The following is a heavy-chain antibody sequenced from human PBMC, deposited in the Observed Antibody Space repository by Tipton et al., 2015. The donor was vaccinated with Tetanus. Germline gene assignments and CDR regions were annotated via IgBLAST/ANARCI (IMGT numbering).Heavy chain of an antibody. CDR2: ILGDDSST. J-gene: IGHJ4*02. CDR3: AKGGTIMIWNYYFDS. V-gene: IGHV3-64*01. Sequence: SLRLSCAASGFTFTRYPMHWVRQAPGKGLEYVASILGDDSSTLYASSVKGRFTISRDNRKGSLYLQMNSLRAEDTAVYYCAKGGTIMIWNYYFDSWGQRPLVAVSS. CDR1: GFTFTRYP. D-gene: IGHD3-16*01.